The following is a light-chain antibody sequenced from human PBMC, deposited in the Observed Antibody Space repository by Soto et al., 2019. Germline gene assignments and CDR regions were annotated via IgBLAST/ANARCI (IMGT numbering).Light chain of an antibody. V-gene: IGKV1-39*01. CDR1: QSISSY. Sequence: DIQMTQSPSSLSASVGDRVTITCRASQSISSYLNWYQQKPGKAPKLLIYAASSLQSGVPSRFSGSGSGTDFTLTISSLQPEDFATYYCQQSYSTPMYTFGQGTKGDIK. J-gene: IGKJ2*01. CDR2: AAS. CDR3: QQSYSTPMYT.